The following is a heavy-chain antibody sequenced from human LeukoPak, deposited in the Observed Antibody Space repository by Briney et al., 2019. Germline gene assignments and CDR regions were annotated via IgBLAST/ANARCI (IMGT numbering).Heavy chain of an antibody. D-gene: IGHD6-13*01. V-gene: IGHV3-23*01. Sequence: GGSLRLSCAAPGFTFSSSAMSWVRQAPGKGLEWVSGISGSGGSTNYADSVKGRFTVSRDNSKNTLYLQMNSLRAEDTAVYYCAKGSSNVNLDFDYWGQGTLVTVSS. CDR3: AKGSSNVNLDFDY. CDR1: GFTFSSSA. CDR2: ISGSGGST. J-gene: IGHJ4*02.